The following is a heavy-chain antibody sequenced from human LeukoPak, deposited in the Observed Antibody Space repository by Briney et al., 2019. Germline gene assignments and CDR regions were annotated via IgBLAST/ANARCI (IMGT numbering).Heavy chain of an antibody. V-gene: IGHV3-21*01. CDR3: ARDFHSSGWYMPGY. CDR1: GFTFSSYT. J-gene: IGHJ4*02. CDR2: ISSSSSYI. Sequence: PGGSLRLSCAASGFTFSSYTMNWVRQAPGKGLEWVSSISSSSSYIYYADSVKGRFSISRDNAKNSLYLQMNSLRVEDTAVYYCARDFHSSGWYMPGYWGQGTLVTVSS. D-gene: IGHD6-19*01.